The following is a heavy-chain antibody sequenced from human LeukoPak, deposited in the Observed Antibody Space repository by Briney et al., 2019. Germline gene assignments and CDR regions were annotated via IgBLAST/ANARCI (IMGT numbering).Heavy chain of an antibody. CDR1: GGSFSGYY. V-gene: IGHV4-34*01. D-gene: IGHD3-22*01. J-gene: IGHJ4*02. Sequence: SETLSLTCAVYGGSFSGYYWSWIRQPPGKGLEWIGEINHSGSTNYNPSLKSRVTISVDTSKNQFSLKLSSVTAADTAVYYCARGEYYYDSSGYHLLDYWGQGTLVTVSS. CDR2: INHSGST. CDR3: ARGEYYYDSSGYHLLDY.